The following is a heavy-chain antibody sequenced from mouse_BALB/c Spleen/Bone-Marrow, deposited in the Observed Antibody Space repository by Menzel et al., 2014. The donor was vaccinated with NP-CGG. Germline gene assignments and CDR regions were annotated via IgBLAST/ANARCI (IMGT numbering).Heavy chain of an antibody. CDR2: IDPANGNT. V-gene: IGHV14-3*02. Sequence: EVQLVESGAELVKPGASVKLSCTASGFNIKDTYMHWVKQRPEQGLEWIGRIDPANGNTKYDPKFQGKATITADTSSNTAYLQLSSLTSEDTAVYYCARDYGSSCYYAMDYWGQGTSVTVSS. CDR3: ARDYGSSCYYAMDY. J-gene: IGHJ4*01. D-gene: IGHD1-1*01. CDR1: GFNIKDTY.